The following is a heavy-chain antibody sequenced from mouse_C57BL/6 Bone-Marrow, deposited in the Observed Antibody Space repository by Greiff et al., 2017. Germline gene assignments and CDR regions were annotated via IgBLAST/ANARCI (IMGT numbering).Heavy chain of an antibody. CDR1: GFTFSDYY. CDR2: ISNGGGSN. D-gene: IGHD1-1*01. Sequence: EVHLVESGGGLVQPGGSLKLSCAASGFTFSDYYMYWVRQTPEKRLEWVAYISNGGGSNYYPDTVKGRFTISRDNAKNTLYLQMSRLKSEDTAMYYCARRDGGFAYWGQGTLVTVSA. V-gene: IGHV5-12*01. J-gene: IGHJ3*01. CDR3: ARRDGGFAY.